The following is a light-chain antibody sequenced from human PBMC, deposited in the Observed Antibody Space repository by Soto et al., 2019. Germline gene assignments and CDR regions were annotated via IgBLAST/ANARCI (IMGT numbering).Light chain of an antibody. J-gene: IGKJ4*01. CDR2: AAS. CDR3: QTYNSARVT. V-gene: IGKV1-27*01. Sequence: DIQMTQSPSSLSASVGDRVTITCRASQGISNSLAWYQQNAGKSPKLLIYAASNLQSGVPSRFSGSGSGTDFSLTISSLQPEDGATYYLQTYNSARVTFGGGTKVEIK. CDR1: QGISNS.